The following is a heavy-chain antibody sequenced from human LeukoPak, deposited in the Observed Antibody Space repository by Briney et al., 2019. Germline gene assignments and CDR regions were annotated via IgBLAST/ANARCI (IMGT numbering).Heavy chain of an antibody. D-gene: IGHD1-26*01. CDR2: ISAYNGNT. J-gene: IGHJ4*02. V-gene: IGHV1-18*04. CDR3: ARDRGIVGATLV. Sequence: GASVKVSCKASGYTLIGYYIHWVRQAPGQGLEWMGWISAYNGNTNYAQKLQGRVTMTTDTSTSTAYMELRSLRSDDTAVYYCARDRGIVGATLVWGQGTLVTVSS. CDR1: GYTLIGYY.